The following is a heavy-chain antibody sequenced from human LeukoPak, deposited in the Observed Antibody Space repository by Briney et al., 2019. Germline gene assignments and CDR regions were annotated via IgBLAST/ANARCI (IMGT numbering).Heavy chain of an antibody. D-gene: IGHD4-17*01. J-gene: IGHJ5*02. Sequence: PSETLSLTCTVSGGSISSYYWSWTRQPPGKGLEWMGYIYYSGSTNYNPSLKSRVTISVDTSKNQFSLKLSSVTAADTAVYYCARHRGYGDHRTANWFDPWGQGTLVTVSS. CDR3: ARHRGYGDHRTANWFDP. CDR1: GGSISSYY. CDR2: IYYSGST. V-gene: IGHV4-59*08.